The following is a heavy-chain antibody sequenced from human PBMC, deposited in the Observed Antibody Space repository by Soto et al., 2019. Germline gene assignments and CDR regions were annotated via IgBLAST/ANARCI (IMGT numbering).Heavy chain of an antibody. CDR3: AYRLTLYCSGGSCYRGLYRY. CDR1: GFSLTTSGVG. CDR2: IYWDDDK. J-gene: IGHJ4*02. D-gene: IGHD2-15*01. V-gene: IGHV2-5*02. Sequence: QITLKESGPTLVKPTQTLTLTCTFSGFSLTTSGVGVGWIRQPPGKALEWLALIYWDDDKRYSPSLKSRLTITKDTSKNQVVLTMTNMDPVDTATYYCAYRLTLYCSGGSCYRGLYRYWGQGTLVTVSS.